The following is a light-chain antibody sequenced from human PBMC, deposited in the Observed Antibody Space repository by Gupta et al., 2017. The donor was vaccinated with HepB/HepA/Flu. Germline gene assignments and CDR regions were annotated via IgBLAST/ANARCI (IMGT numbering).Light chain of an antibody. CDR1: SDLNVATYN. CDR2: YYSDSDK. V-gene: IGLV5-37*01. CDR3: MIWPSDAYSV. J-gene: IGLJ2*01. Sequence: QPVLTQPPSSSASPGESARLTCTLPSDLNVATYNIYWYQQKPGSPPRYLLNYYSDSDKGQGSGVPSRFSGSKDASANTGILVISGLQSEDEADYYCMIWPSDAYSVFGGGTTLTVL.